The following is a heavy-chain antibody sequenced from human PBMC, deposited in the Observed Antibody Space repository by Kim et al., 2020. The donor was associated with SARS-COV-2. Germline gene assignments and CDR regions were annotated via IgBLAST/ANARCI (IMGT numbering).Heavy chain of an antibody. D-gene: IGHD6-19*01. CDR2: INPSGGST. V-gene: IGHV1-46*01. J-gene: IGHJ6*02. CDR3: ARRDSSGWYGSLYYYYGMDV. Sequence: ASVKVSCKASGYTFTSYYMHWVRQAPGQGLEWMGIINPSGGSTSYAQKFQGRVTMTRDTSTSTVYMELSSLRSEDTAVYYCARRDSSGWYGSLYYYYGMDVWGQGTTVTVSS. CDR1: GYTFTSYY.